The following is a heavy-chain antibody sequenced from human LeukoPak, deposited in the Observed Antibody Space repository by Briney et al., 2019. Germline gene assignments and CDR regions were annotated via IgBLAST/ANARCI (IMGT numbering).Heavy chain of an antibody. CDR1: GFTFSSYS. CDR2: ISSSSSYI. CDR3: ARDLSCPRCAFDI. Sequence: GGSLRLSCAASGFTFSSYSMNWVRQAPGKGLEWVSSISSSSSYIYYADSVKGRFTISRDNAKNSLYLQMNSLRAEDTAVYYCARDLSCPRCAFDIWGQGTMVTVSS. D-gene: IGHD5/OR15-5a*01. V-gene: IGHV3-21*01. J-gene: IGHJ3*02.